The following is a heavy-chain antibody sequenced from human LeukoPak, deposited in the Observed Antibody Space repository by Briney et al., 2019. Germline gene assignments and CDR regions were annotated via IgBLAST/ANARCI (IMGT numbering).Heavy chain of an antibody. CDR2: ISWNSGSI. D-gene: IGHD6-19*01. V-gene: IGHV3-9*01. CDR1: GFTFDDYA. CDR3: AKDSRIAVAGGFDY. J-gene: IGHJ4*02. Sequence: PGGPLRLSCAASGFTFDDYAMHWVRQAPGEGLEWVSGISWNSGSIGYADSVKGRFTISRDNAKNSLYLQMNSLRAEDTALYYCAKDSRIAVAGGFDYWGQGTLVTVSS.